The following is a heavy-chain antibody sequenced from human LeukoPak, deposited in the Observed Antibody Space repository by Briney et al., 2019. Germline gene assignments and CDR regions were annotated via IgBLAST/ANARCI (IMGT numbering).Heavy chain of an antibody. J-gene: IGHJ4*02. CDR2: IYHDGST. CDR3: ARDLWFGE. Sequence: PSGTLSLTCAVSGASINNSNWWSWVRQPPGKGLEWIGEIYHDGSTNYNPSLKSRVTISVDKSKNQFSLNLGSVTAADTAVDYCARDLWFGEGGQGTLVTVSS. CDR1: GASINNSNW. D-gene: IGHD3-10*01. V-gene: IGHV4-4*02.